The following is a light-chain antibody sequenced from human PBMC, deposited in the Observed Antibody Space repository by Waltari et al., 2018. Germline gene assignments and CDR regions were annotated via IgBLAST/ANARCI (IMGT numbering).Light chain of an antibody. Sequence: DIQMTQSPSSLSASVGDRVTISCRASQAITYYIAWYQQVPGKVPQLLIFGASTLQSGVPSRFSGSGFGTDFSLTISSLQPEDAAFYYCQHHERAPLTFGQGTRVEVK. CDR1: QAITYY. CDR2: GAS. J-gene: IGKJ1*01. CDR3: QHHERAPLT. V-gene: IGKV1-27*01.